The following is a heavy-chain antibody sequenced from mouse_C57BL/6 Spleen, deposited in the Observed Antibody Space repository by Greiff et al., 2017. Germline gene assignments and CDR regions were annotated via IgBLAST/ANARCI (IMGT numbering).Heavy chain of an antibody. J-gene: IGHJ2*01. CDR2: ISDGGSYT. V-gene: IGHV5-4*01. CDR3: ARDPSNWDGENYFDY. Sequence: DVKLVESGGGLVKPGGSLKLSCAASGFTFSSYAMSWVRQTPEKRLEWVATISDGGSYTYYPDNVKGRFTISRDNAKNNLYLQMSHLKSEDTAMYYCARDPSNWDGENYFDYWGQGTTLTVSS. D-gene: IGHD4-1*01. CDR1: GFTFSSYA.